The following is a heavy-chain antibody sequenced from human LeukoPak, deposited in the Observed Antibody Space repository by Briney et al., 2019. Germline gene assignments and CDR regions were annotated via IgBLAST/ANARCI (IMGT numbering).Heavy chain of an antibody. V-gene: IGHV3-30*02. CDR3: AKEKNSYSSSSGQGY. CDR1: GFTFSSYG. J-gene: IGHJ4*02. D-gene: IGHD6-6*01. Sequence: PGGSLRLSCAASGFTFSSYGMHWVRRAPGKGLEWVAFIRYDGSNKYYADSVKGRLTISRDNSKNTRYLQMTSLRGDDTAVYYCAKEKNSYSSSSGQGYWGQGTLVTVSS. CDR2: IRYDGSNK.